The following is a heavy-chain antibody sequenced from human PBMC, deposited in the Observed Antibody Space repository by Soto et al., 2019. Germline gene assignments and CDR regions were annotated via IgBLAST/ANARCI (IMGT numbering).Heavy chain of an antibody. CDR3: ARSTNAYGDRH. D-gene: IGHD4-17*01. Sequence: QVQLVQSGAEVKKPGASVKVSCKASGYTFTSYDINWVRQATGQGLEWMGWMNPNSGNTGYAQKAQXXATMTRNTSISTAYMELSSLSSDDTAVYYCARSTNAYGDRHWGQGPLVTVSS. CDR2: MNPNSGNT. J-gene: IGHJ4*02. V-gene: IGHV1-8*01. CDR1: GYTFTSYD.